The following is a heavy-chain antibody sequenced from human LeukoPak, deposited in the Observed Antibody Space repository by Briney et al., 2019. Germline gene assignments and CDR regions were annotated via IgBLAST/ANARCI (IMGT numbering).Heavy chain of an antibody. D-gene: IGHD6-13*01. V-gene: IGHV1-8*02. CDR1: GYTFTSYG. J-gene: IGHJ1*01. Sequence: ASVKVSCKASGYTFTSYGISWVRQAPGQGLEWMGWMNPNSGNTGYAQKFQGRVTMTRNTSISTAYMELSSLRSEDTAVYYCARPGEYSSSWSEYFQHWGQGILVTVSS. CDR3: ARPGEYSSSWSEYFQH. CDR2: MNPNSGNT.